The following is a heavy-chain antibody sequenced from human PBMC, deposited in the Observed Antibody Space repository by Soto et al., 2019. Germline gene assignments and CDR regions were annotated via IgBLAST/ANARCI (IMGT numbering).Heavy chain of an antibody. V-gene: IGHV4-30-4*01. CDR3: ARDRAKWKDYYYYGMEV. CDR2: IYYSGST. CDR1: GGSISSGDDF. Sequence: SETLSLTCTVSGGSISSGDDFWTWIRQPPGKGLEWIGYIYYSGSTYYNPSLKSRLTMSVDTSKNQFSLKLSSVTAADTAAYYCARDRAKWKDYYYYGMEVWGQGTTVTVSS. J-gene: IGHJ6*02. D-gene: IGHD1-20*01.